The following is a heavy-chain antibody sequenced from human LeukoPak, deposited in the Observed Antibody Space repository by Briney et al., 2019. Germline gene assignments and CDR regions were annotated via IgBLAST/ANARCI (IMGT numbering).Heavy chain of an antibody. CDR3: ASPVPDDAFDI. J-gene: IGHJ3*02. CDR1: GSRFTSYW. D-gene: IGHD1-14*01. CDR2: IYPGDSDT. Sequence: GEPLKISCKGSGSRFTSYWIGWVRQMPGKGLEGMGIIYPGDSDTRYSPSFQGQVTFSADNSISTAYLQWSSLKASDTAMYYCASPVPDDAFDIWGQGTMVTVSS. V-gene: IGHV5-51*01.